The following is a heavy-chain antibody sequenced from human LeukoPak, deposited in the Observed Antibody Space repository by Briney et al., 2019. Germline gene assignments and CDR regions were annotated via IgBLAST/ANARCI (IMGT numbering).Heavy chain of an antibody. Sequence: SETLSLTCTVSGGSISSYYWSWIRQPPGKGLEWIGYIYYSGSTNYNPSLKSRVTISVGTSKNQFSLKLSSVTAADTAVYYCARDLLGYCSGGSCYEDWFDPWGQGTLVTVSS. CDR2: IYYSGST. CDR1: GGSISSYY. V-gene: IGHV4-59*01. D-gene: IGHD2-15*01. CDR3: ARDLLGYCSGGSCYEDWFDP. J-gene: IGHJ5*02.